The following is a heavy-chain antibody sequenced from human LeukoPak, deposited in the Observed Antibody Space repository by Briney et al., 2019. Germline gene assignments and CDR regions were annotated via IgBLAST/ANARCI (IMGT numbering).Heavy chain of an antibody. Sequence: SETLSLTCTVSGGSTSSYYWGWIRQPPGKGLEWIGSIYYSGSTYYNPSLKSRVTISVDTSKNQFPLKLSSVTAADTAVYYCARARTGEFDYWGQGTLVTVSS. D-gene: IGHD7-27*01. CDR2: IYYSGST. V-gene: IGHV4-39*06. CDR3: ARARTGEFDY. CDR1: GGSTSSYY. J-gene: IGHJ4*02.